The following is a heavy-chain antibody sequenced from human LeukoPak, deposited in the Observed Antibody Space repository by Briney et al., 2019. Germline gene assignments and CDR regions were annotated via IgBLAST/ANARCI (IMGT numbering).Heavy chain of an antibody. CDR2: INTDGSTT. Sequence: GGSLRLSCAASGFTFSSYWMHWVRQAPGKGLVWISGINTDGSTTSYADSVKGRFTVSRDNAKNTVYLQMNSLRVEDTAVYYCAKLDWFDPWGQGTLVTVSP. V-gene: IGHV3-74*01. CDR3: AKLDWFDP. CDR1: GFTFSSYW. J-gene: IGHJ5*02. D-gene: IGHD3-3*02.